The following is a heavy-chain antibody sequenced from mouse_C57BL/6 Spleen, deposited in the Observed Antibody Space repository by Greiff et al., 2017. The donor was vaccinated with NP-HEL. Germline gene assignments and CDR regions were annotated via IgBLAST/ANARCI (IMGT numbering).Heavy chain of an antibody. Sequence: VQLKESGAELVKPGASVKLSCTASGFNIKDYYMHWVKQRTEQGLEWIGRIDPEDGATKYAPKFQGKATITADTASNTAYLQLSSLTSEDTAVYYCARGYGNYLYYFDYWGQGTTLTVSS. CDR1: GFNIKDYY. V-gene: IGHV14-2*01. D-gene: IGHD2-1*01. CDR3: ARGYGNYLYYFDY. CDR2: IDPEDGAT. J-gene: IGHJ2*01.